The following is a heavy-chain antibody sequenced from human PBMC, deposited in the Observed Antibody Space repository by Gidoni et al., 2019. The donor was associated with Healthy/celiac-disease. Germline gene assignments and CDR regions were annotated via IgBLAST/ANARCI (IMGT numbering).Heavy chain of an antibody. V-gene: IGHV4-39*01. Sequence: QLQLQESGPGLVKPSETLSLTCTVSGGYISSSSYYWGWLRQPPGKGLEWIGSIYYSGSIYYNPSLKSRVTISVDTSKNQFSLKLSSVTAADTAVYYCARHRSSSGWCVSMDVWGQGTTVTVSS. CDR2: IYYSGSI. CDR3: ARHRSSSGWCVSMDV. J-gene: IGHJ6*02. D-gene: IGHD6-19*01. CDR1: GGYISSSSYY.